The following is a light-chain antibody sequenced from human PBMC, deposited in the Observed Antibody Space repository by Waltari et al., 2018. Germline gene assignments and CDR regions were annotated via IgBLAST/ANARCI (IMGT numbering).Light chain of an antibody. V-gene: IGLV2-23*02. Sequence: QSALTQPASVSGSPGQSITIPCTGTSNDVGYFFLLSWYQPHPGKAPKRLIYQVTKRPSEISYRVSGSKSGSTASLTISGLQSEDEADYYCSSYAGDNRLIFGGGTKVTVL. CDR3: SSYAGDNRLI. J-gene: IGLJ2*01. CDR1: SNDVGYFFL. CDR2: QVT.